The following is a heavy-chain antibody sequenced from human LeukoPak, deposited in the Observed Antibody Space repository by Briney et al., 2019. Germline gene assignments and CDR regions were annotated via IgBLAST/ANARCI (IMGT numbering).Heavy chain of an antibody. J-gene: IGHJ3*02. V-gene: IGHV3-23*01. CDR1: GFTFSSYA. D-gene: IGHD1-26*01. Sequence: PGGSLRLSCAASGFTFSSYAMSWVRQAPGKGLEWVSAISSSGGSTYYADSVKGRSTISRDNSKNTLYLQMNSLRAEDTAVYYCAKAVVGATPNYAFDIWGQGTMVTVSS. CDR2: ISSSGGST. CDR3: AKAVVGATPNYAFDI.